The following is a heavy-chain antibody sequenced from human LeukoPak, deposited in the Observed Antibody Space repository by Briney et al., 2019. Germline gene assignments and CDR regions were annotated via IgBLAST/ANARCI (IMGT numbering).Heavy chain of an antibody. J-gene: IGHJ6*02. D-gene: IGHD5-18*01. CDR1: GYTFTSYY. Sequence: EASVKASCKASGYTFTSYYMHWVRQAPGQGLEWMGIINPSGGSTSYAQKLQGRVTMTTDTSTSTAYMELRSLRSDGAAVYYCARGSYGLVKYYYYGMDVWGQGTTVTVSS. V-gene: IGHV1-46*01. CDR2: INPSGGST. CDR3: ARGSYGLVKYYYYGMDV.